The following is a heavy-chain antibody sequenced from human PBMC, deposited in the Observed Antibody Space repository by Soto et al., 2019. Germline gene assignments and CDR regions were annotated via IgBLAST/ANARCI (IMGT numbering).Heavy chain of an antibody. Sequence: EVQLLESGGGLVQPGESLRLSCAASGFTFSSYAMPWVRQAPGKGLEWVSSISGIGDYTYFADSVKGRFTISRDNSKDTLYLQMSSLRVEDTAIYYCAKDSRSHPQGWFDPWGQGALVTVSS. CDR3: AKDSRSHPQGWFDP. J-gene: IGHJ5*02. V-gene: IGHV3-23*01. CDR2: ISGIGDYT. CDR1: GFTFSSYA. D-gene: IGHD2-15*01.